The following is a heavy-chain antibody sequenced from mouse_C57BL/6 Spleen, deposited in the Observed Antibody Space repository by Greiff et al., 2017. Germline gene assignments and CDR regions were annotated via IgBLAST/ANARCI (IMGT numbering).Heavy chain of an antibody. Sequence: EVKLVESGAELVRPGASVKLSCTASGFNIKDDYMHWVKQRPEQGLEWIGWIDPENGDTEYASKFQGKATITADTSSNTAYLQLNSLTSEDTAVYYCTTGGLRRRWYFDVWGTGTTVTGSS. V-gene: IGHV14-4*01. J-gene: IGHJ1*03. CDR1: GFNIKDDY. CDR2: IDPENGDT. CDR3: TTGGLRRRWYFDV. D-gene: IGHD2-4*01.